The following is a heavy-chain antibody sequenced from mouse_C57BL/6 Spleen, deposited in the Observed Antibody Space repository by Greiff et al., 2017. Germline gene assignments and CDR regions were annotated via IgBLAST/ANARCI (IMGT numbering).Heavy chain of an antibody. Sequence: VQLQQSGAELVRPGASVKLSCTASGFNIKDDYMHWVKQRPEQGLEWIGWIDPENGDTEYASKFQGKATITADTSSNTAYLQLSSLTSEDTAVYYCTFYDGYYVFAYWGQGTLVTVSA. D-gene: IGHD2-3*01. J-gene: IGHJ3*01. CDR1: GFNIKDDY. CDR3: TFYDGYYVFAY. CDR2: IDPENGDT. V-gene: IGHV14-4*01.